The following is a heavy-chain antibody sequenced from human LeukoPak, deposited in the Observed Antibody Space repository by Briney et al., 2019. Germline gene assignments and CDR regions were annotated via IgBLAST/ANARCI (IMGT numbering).Heavy chain of an antibody. J-gene: IGHJ2*01. CDR2: INPNSGGT. CDR3: ARDYYDFWSGYYPYWYFDL. CDR1: GYTFTGYY. V-gene: IGHV1-2*02. Sequence: ASVKVSCKASGYTFTGYYMHWVRQAPGQGLEWMGWINPNSGGTNYAQKFQGRVTMTRDTSISTAYMELSRLRSDDTAVYYCARDYYDFWSGYYPYWYFDLWGRGTLVTVSS. D-gene: IGHD3-3*01.